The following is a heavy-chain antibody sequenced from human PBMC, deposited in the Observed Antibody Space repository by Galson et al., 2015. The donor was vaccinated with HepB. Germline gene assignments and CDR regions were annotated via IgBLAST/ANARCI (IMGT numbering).Heavy chain of an antibody. V-gene: IGHV3-23*01. D-gene: IGHD6-19*01. CDR2: ISGSGGST. J-gene: IGHJ4*02. CDR1: GFTFSSYA. CDR3: AKDLRMYSSRGRVY. Sequence: SLRLSCAASGFTFSSYAMSWVRQAPGKGLEWVSAISGSGGSTYYADSVKGRFTISRDNSKNTLYLQMNSLRAEDTAVYYCAKDLRMYSSRGRVYWGQGTLVTVSS.